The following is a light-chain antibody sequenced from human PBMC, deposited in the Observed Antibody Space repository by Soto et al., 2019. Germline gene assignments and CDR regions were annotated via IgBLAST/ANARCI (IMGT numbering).Light chain of an antibody. Sequence: EIVLTQSPGTLSVSPGDGATLSCRASQTVGKNYLAWYQQRPGQAPRLLIHGASSRATGIPDRFSGSGSGTEFTLTIGRLEPEDFAVYYCQQYDSSPRTFGQATKVDIK. V-gene: IGKV3-20*01. CDR3: QQYDSSPRT. CDR1: QTVGKNY. CDR2: GAS. J-gene: IGKJ1*01.